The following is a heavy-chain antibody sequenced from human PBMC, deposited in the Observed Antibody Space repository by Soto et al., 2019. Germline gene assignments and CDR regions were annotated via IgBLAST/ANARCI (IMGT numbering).Heavy chain of an antibody. CDR3: ATSPRPREPVDY. J-gene: IGHJ4*02. CDR1: GGTFSSYA. D-gene: IGHD1-26*01. CDR2: IIPIFGTA. V-gene: IGHV1-69*12. Sequence: QVQLVQSGAEVKKPGSSVKVSCKASGGTFSSYAISWVRQAPGQGLEWMGGIIPIFGTANYAQKFQGRVTSTADESTSTAYMELSSRRSEDTAVYYCATSPRPREPVDYWGQGTLVTVSS.